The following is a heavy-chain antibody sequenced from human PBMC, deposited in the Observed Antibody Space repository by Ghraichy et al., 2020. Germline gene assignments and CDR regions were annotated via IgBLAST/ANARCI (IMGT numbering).Heavy chain of an antibody. J-gene: IGHJ4*02. Sequence: GGSLRLSCAASGFTFSSYSMNWVRQAPGKGLEWVSSISSSGAYIYYADSVKGRFTISRDNAKNSLYLQMDSLRAEDTAVYYCARARPTPGGYWGQGTLVTVSS. V-gene: IGHV3-21*01. CDR1: GFTFSSYS. CDR2: ISSSGAYI. D-gene: IGHD1-14*01. CDR3: ARARPTPGGY.